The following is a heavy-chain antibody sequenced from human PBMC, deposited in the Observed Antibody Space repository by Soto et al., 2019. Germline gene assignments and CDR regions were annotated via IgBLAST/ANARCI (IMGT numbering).Heavy chain of an antibody. J-gene: IGHJ4*02. D-gene: IGHD2-8*01. CDR2: ISGSGGAT. CDR3: ATRNGFSVLFVFDF. V-gene: IGHV3-23*01. CDR1: GFTFSSYV. Sequence: EVQLLESGGDLVQPGGSLRLSCAASGFTFSSYVMSWVRQAPGKGLEWVSGISGSGGATYYADSVKGRFTVSRDNSKNTLYLQVNSLRAEDTAVYYCATRNGFSVLFVFDFWGQGTLVTVSS.